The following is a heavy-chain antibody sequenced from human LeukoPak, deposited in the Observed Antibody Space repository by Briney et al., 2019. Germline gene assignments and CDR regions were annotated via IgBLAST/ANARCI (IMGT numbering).Heavy chain of an antibody. D-gene: IGHD3-10*01. CDR1: GGPISDYY. Sequence: SETLSLTCTVSGGPISDYYWSWTRQTPGKGLEWIGYIYYGGSTNYNPSLKSRVTISVDTSKNQFSLNLTSVTAADTAVYYCARHYGAGSYYRYGMDVWGRGTTVTVSS. CDR3: ARHYGAGSYYRYGMDV. J-gene: IGHJ6*02. V-gene: IGHV4-59*08. CDR2: IYYGGST.